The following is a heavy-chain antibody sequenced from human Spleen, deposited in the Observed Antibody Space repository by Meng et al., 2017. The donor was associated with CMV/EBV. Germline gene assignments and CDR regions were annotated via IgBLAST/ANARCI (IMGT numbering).Heavy chain of an antibody. Sequence: GGSLRLSCAASGFTFSSYTMHWVRQAPGKGLEWVAVISFDGSFKYYADSVKGRLTISRDNSKNTLYLQMNSLRAEDTAMYYCAKYTMDVWGQGTTVTVSS. V-gene: IGHV3-30-3*02. CDR3: AKYTMDV. CDR1: GFTFSSYT. J-gene: IGHJ6*02. CDR2: ISFDGSFK.